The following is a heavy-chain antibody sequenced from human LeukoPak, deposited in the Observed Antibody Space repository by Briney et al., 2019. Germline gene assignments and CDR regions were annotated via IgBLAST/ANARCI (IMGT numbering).Heavy chain of an antibody. CDR1: GGSISSGDYY. Sequence: SQTLSLTCTVSGGSISSGDYYWSWIRQPPGKGLEWIGYIYYSGSTNYNPSLKSRVTISVDTSKNQFSLKLSSVTAADTAVYYCARMDFGVVNYYYYGMDVWGQGTTVTVSS. J-gene: IGHJ6*02. CDR3: ARMDFGVVNYYYYGMDV. V-gene: IGHV4-30-4*01. CDR2: IYYSGST. D-gene: IGHD3-3*01.